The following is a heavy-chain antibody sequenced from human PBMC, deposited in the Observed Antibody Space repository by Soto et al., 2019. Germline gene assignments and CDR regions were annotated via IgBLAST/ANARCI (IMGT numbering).Heavy chain of an antibody. CDR1: RYTFTSYA. D-gene: IGHD3-10*01. V-gene: IGHV1-3*01. CDR2: INAGNGNT. J-gene: IGHJ6*02. CDR3: AKVGKMRTKVWFPAGYGMDV. Sequence: AAVKVYFTASRYTFTSYAMHWVRQATGQRLEWMGWINAGNGNTKYSQKFQGRVTITRDTSASTAYMELSSLRSEDAAVYYCAKVGKMRTKVWFPAGYGMDVWGQGTTVTVSS.